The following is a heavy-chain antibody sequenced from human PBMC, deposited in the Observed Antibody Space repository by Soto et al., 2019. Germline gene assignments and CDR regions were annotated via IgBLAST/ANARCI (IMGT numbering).Heavy chain of an antibody. Sequence: SQTLSLTCVISGDSVSTNSGAWNWIRQSPSRGLEWLGRTFYRSRWYSDYADSVKGRININSDTSKNQFSLQLSSVTPEDTAVYYCARAGSTMYRLHPHFDYWGQGTLVTVSS. V-gene: IGHV6-1*01. CDR3: ARAGSTMYRLHPHFDY. J-gene: IGHJ4*02. D-gene: IGHD3-9*01. CDR1: GDSVSTNSGA. CDR2: TFYRSRWYS.